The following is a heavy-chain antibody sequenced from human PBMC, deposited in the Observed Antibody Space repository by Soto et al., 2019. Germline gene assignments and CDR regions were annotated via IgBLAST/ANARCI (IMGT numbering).Heavy chain of an antibody. V-gene: IGHV5-10-1*01. J-gene: IGHJ6*02. Sequence: GESLKISCKGSGYSFTSYWISWVRQMPGKGLEWMGRIDPSDSYTNYSPSFQGHVTISADKSISTAYLQWSSLKASDTAMYYCARLAMATRRGYYGVDVWGQGTTVTVS. CDR2: IDPSDSYT. CDR1: GYSFTSYW. CDR3: ARLAMATRRGYYGVDV. D-gene: IGHD5-12*01.